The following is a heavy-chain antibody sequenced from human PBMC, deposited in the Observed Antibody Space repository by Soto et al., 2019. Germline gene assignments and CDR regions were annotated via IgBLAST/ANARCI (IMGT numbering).Heavy chain of an antibody. J-gene: IGHJ5*02. D-gene: IGHD3-10*01. V-gene: IGHV4-34*01. Sequence: PSETLSLTCTVSGGSISSYYWSWIRQPPGTGLEWIGEINHSGSTNYNPSLKSRVTISVDTSKNQFSLKLSSVTAADTAVYYCARPYYYGSGMAFDPWGQGTLVTVSS. CDR1: GGSISSYY. CDR3: ARPYYYGSGMAFDP. CDR2: INHSGST.